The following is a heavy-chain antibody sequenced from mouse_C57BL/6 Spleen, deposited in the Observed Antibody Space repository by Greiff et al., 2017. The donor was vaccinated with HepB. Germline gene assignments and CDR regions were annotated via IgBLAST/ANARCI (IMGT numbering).Heavy chain of an antibody. Sequence: DVMLVESGGGLVKPGGSLKLSCAASGFTFSSYAMSWVRQTPEKRLEWVATISDGGSYTYYPDNVKGRFTISRDNAKNNLYLQMRHLKSEDTAMYYCARDGDGYSAWFAYWGQGTLVTVSA. D-gene: IGHD2-3*01. J-gene: IGHJ3*01. CDR2: ISDGGSYT. V-gene: IGHV5-4*01. CDR1: GFTFSSYA. CDR3: ARDGDGYSAWFAY.